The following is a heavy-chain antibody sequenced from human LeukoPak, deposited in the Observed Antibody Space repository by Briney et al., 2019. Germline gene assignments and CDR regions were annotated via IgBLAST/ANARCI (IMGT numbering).Heavy chain of an antibody. V-gene: IGHV1-46*01. CDR1: GYTVTSYH. J-gene: IGHJ4*02. CDR3: ATDRHGDYGY. Sequence: GASVKVSCKASGYTVTSYHVHWVRQAPGQGLEWLGVINPSGGSTSYAQKFQDRVTMTRDTSTSTVYMQLSSLRSGDPAVYYCATDRHGDYGYGGQGTRVPVSS. D-gene: IGHD4-17*01. CDR2: INPSGGST.